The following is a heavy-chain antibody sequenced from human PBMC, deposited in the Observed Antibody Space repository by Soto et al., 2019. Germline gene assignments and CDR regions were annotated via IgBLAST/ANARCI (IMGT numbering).Heavy chain of an antibody. Sequence: PSETLSLTCTVSGGSISSGDYYWSWIRQHPGKGLEWIGYIYSSGSTYYNPSLKSRATISVDTSKNRFSLKLSSVTAADTAVYFCARGDYYGSGSYYNVPYYFDYWGQGTLVTVSS. CDR2: IYSSGST. J-gene: IGHJ4*02. CDR3: ARGDYYGSGSYYNVPYYFDY. CDR1: GGSISSGDYY. D-gene: IGHD3-10*01. V-gene: IGHV4-31*03.